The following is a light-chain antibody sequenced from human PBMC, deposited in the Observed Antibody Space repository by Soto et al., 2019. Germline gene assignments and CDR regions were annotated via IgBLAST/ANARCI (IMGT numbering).Light chain of an antibody. CDR3: QMYPT. CDR1: QSVSSN. Sequence: IVRTQAPSTLSVSPGERATLSCRASQSVSSNLAWYQQKPGQAPRLLIYGASTRATGIPARFSGSGSGTEFTLTISSLQYEDAATYYCQMYPTFGQGTKVDIK. J-gene: IGKJ1*01. V-gene: IGKV3-15*01. CDR2: GAS.